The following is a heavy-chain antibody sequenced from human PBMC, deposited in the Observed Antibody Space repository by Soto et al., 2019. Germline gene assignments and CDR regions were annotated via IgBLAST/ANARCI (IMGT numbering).Heavy chain of an antibody. D-gene: IGHD3-10*01. J-gene: IGHJ5*02. CDR2: IYYSGST. CDR1: GDSISGYY. Sequence: QVQLQESGPGLVKPSETLSLICTVSGDSISGYYWSWIRQPSGKGLEWIGYIYYSGSTNYNPSLKSRVTISVDTSKNQFSLNLNSVTAADTAVYYCARDLSHAWFRGVFSPWGQGTLVTVSS. CDR3: ARDLSHAWFRGVFSP. V-gene: IGHV4-59*01.